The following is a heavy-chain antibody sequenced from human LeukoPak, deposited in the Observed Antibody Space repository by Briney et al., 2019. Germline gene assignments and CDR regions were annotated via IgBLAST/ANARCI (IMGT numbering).Heavy chain of an antibody. V-gene: IGHV1-2*02. Sequence: ASVKVSCKASGYTFTDYYMHWVRQAPGQGLEWMGWINPNSGATNYAQRFQGRVTMTRDTSISTAYMELSSLRSDDTAVYYCARGLDFTDYWGQGTLVTVSS. D-gene: IGHD3-3*01. CDR1: GYTFTDYY. CDR2: INPNSGAT. J-gene: IGHJ4*02. CDR3: ARGLDFTDY.